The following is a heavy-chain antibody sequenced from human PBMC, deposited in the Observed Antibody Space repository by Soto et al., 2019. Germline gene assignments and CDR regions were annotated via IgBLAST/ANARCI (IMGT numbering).Heavy chain of an antibody. D-gene: IGHD3-16*01. CDR1: GFTFSSYA. Sequence: QVQLVESGGGVVQPGRSLRLSCAASGFTFSSYAMHWVHQAPGKGLEWVAVISYDGSNKYYADSVKGRFTISRDNSKNTLYLQMNSLRAEDTAVYYCARDLGDYEGYYYGMDVWGQGTTVTVSS. CDR2: ISYDGSNK. J-gene: IGHJ6*02. CDR3: ARDLGDYEGYYYGMDV. V-gene: IGHV3-30-3*01.